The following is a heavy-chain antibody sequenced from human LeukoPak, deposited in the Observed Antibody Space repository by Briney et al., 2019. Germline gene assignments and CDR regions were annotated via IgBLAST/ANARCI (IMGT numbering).Heavy chain of an antibody. V-gene: IGHV1-69*05. CDR1: GGTFSSNA. CDR2: FIPFFGTP. Sequence: GPSVKASCKASGGTFSSNAISWGRQAPGQGLEWMGGFIPFFGTPNYAQKFQGRVTITTDESPSTAYMELSSLRSEDTAMYYYASNDLVVYAGLYWGQGTLVTVSS. J-gene: IGHJ4*02. CDR3: ASNDLVVYAGLY. D-gene: IGHD2-8*01.